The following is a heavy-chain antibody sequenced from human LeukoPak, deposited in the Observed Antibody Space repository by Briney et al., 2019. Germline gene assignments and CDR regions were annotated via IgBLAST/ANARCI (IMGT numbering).Heavy chain of an antibody. CDR2: IYYTET. Sequence: SETLSLTCTVSGGSVSNYYWSWIRQSPGKGLEWIGYIYYTETSYNPSLKSRVTISADTSKNQFSLKLYSVTAADTAVYYCASGLRYFDLYYWGQGTLVTVSS. D-gene: IGHD3-9*01. V-gene: IGHV4-59*02. J-gene: IGHJ4*02. CDR1: GGSVSNYY. CDR3: ASGLRYFDLYY.